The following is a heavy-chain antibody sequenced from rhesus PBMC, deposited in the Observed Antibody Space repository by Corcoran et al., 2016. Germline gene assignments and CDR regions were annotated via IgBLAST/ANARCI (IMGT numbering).Heavy chain of an antibody. D-gene: IGHD5-42*01. J-gene: IGHJ4*01. CDR2: INGNIGTN. V-gene: IGHV4-80*01. Sequence: QVQLQESGPGLVKPSETLSLTCAVSGGSFSSYWWSWIRQPPGKGLEWIGEINGNIGTNNHPPALKMSGTISKAAAKTQVSLKLSSVTAADTAVYYCARGDTYYFDYWGQGVLVTVSS. CDR3: ARGDTYYFDY. CDR1: GGSFSSYW.